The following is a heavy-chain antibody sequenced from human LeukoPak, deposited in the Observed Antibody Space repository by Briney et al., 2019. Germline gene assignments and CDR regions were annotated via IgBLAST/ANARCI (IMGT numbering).Heavy chain of an antibody. Sequence: PSETLSLTCSVSGVSITSYFWNWIRRPPGKGLEWIGHIYYSGSTKYNPSLKSRVIISLDTSKNQLSLKLSSVTAADTAVYYCASLDSSTYGFDIWGQGTMVTVSS. CDR2: IYYSGST. J-gene: IGHJ3*02. CDR1: GVSITSYF. D-gene: IGHD2-2*01. V-gene: IGHV4-59*01. CDR3: ASLDSSTYGFDI.